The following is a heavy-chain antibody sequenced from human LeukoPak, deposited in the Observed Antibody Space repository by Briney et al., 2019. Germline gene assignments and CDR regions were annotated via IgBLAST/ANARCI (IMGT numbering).Heavy chain of an antibody. V-gene: IGHV1-18*01. CDR3: ARTQSNTYYYDSSGEEPFDY. CDR2: ISAYNGNT. J-gene: IGHJ4*02. CDR1: GYTFTSYG. Sequence: ASVKVSCKASGYTFTSYGISWVRQAPGQGLEWMGWISAYNGNTNYAQKLQGRVTMTTDTSTSTAYMELRSLRSDDTAVYYCARTQSNTYYYDSSGEEPFDYWGLGTLVTVSS. D-gene: IGHD3-22*01.